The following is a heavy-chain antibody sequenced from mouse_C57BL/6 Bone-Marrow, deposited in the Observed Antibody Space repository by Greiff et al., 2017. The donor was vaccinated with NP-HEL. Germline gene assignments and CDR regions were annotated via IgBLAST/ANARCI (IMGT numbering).Heavy chain of an antibody. CDR2: IHPNSGST. CDR3: AMYYARN. D-gene: IGHD1-1*01. V-gene: IGHV1-64*01. CDR1: GYTFTSYW. Sequence: QVHVKQSGAELVKPGASVKLSCKASGYTFTSYWMHWVKQRPGQGLEWIGMIHPNSGSTNYNEKFKSKATLTVDKSSSTAYMQLSSLTSEDSAVYYCAMYYARNWGQGTTLTVSS. J-gene: IGHJ2*01.